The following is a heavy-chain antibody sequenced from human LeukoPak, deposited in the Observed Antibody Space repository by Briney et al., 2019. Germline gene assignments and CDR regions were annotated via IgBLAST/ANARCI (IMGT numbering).Heavy chain of an antibody. CDR3: ATPPHAVRGVS. J-gene: IGHJ5*02. Sequence: PGGSLRLSCAASASGFTFSSAWMSWVRRAPGKGLEWVGRIKSKIDGGTTDYAAPVIGRFTISRDDSKNTLHLQMDSLKTEDTGVYYCATPPHAVRGVSWGQGTLVTVSS. CDR1: GFTFSSAW. V-gene: IGHV3-15*01. CDR2: IKSKIDGGTT. D-gene: IGHD3-10*01.